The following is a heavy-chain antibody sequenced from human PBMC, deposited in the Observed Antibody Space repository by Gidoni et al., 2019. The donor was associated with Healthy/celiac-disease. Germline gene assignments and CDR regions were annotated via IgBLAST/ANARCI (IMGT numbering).Heavy chain of an antibody. CDR2: ISSSSSYI. CDR1: GFTFSSYS. D-gene: IGHD3-22*01. J-gene: IGHJ3*02. V-gene: IGHV3-21*01. Sequence: EVQLVESGGGLVKPGGSLRLSCAASGFTFSSYSMNWVRQAPGKGLEWVSSISSSSSYIYYADSVKGRFTISRDNAKNSLYLQMNSLRAEDTAVYYCARAPYYYDSSGYYGIWGQGTMVTVSS. CDR3: ARAPYYYDSSGYYGI.